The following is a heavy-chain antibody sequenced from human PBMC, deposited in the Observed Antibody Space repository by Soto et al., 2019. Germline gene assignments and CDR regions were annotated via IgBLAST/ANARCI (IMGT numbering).Heavy chain of an antibody. CDR1: GFTFSSYS. J-gene: IGHJ1*01. CDR2: ISSSSSTI. CDR3: ARDSTVLGYCSGGSCSGDFQH. V-gene: IGHV3-48*01. Sequence: GGSLRLSCAASGFTFSSYSMNWVRQAPGKGLEWVSYISSSSSTIYYADSVKGRFTISRDNAKNSLYLQMNSLRAEDTAVYYCARDSTVLGYCSGGSCSGDFQHWGQGTLVTVSS. D-gene: IGHD2-15*01.